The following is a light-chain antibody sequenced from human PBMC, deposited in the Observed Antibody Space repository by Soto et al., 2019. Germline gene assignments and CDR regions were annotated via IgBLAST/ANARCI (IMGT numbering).Light chain of an antibody. CDR1: QSLLHSNGYNY. J-gene: IGKJ5*01. CDR3: MQALQTPLT. CDR2: LGS. V-gene: IGKV2-28*01. Sequence: DIVMTQSPLSLPVTPGEPASISCRSSQSLLHSNGYNYLDWYLQKPGQSPQLLIYLGSNRASGVPERFSGSGSRTDFTLKISRVEAEDVGVYYCMQALQTPLTFGQGTRLEIK.